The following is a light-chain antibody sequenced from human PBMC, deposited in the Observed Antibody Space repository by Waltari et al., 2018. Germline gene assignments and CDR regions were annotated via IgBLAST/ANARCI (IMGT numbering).Light chain of an antibody. J-gene: IGLJ2*01. V-gene: IGLV2-23*01. CDR2: EST. Sequence: QSALTQPASVSGSPGPSITISCTGTSRDVGTYNLVSWYHHHPGKAPKLMIYESTKRPSGVSNRISGSKSGITASLTISGLQAEDEADYYCCSFAGSGPHVVFGGGTKLTVL. CDR3: CSFAGSGPHVV. CDR1: SRDVGTYNL.